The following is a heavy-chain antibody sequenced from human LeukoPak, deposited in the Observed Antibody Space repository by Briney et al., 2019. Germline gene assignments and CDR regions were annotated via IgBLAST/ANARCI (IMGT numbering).Heavy chain of an antibody. CDR3: AKASSVWYAPY. D-gene: IGHD6-19*01. CDR1: GFTFSAYG. J-gene: IGHJ4*02. CDR2: VRYDGNDK. V-gene: IGHV3-30*02. Sequence: GGSLRLSCAASGFTFSAYGMQWVRQAPGKGLEWVAFVRYDGNDKYYADSVKGRFTISRDNSKNTVYLQMNSLRAEDTAVYYCAKASSVWYAPYWGQGTLVTVSS.